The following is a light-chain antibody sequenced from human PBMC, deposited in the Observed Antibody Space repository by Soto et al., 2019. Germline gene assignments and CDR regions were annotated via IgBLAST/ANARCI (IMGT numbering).Light chain of an antibody. CDR1: HTVRNN. J-gene: IGKJ5*01. V-gene: IGKV3-15*01. Sequence: EFVLTQSPGTLSLSPVERATLSCSASHTVRNNYLAWYQQKPGQAPRLLIFDKSSRAPGVPARFSGSGTGTDFTLTINSLQSEDFGVYYCHQYNNWPPSTFGQGTRLEIK. CDR3: HQYNNWPPST. CDR2: DKS.